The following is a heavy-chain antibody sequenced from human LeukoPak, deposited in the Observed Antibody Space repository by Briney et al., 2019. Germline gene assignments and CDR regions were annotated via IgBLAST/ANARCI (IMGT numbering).Heavy chain of an antibody. CDR1: GFTFRNYV. Sequence: GGSLRLSCAASGFTFRNYVIHWVRQAPGKGLEWVAVTSSDLNVKLYADSVKGRFTISRDNSRSTLYLQMNSLRPEDTAIYYCAREGYYGSGSPPSLYFDYWGQGTLVTVSP. V-gene: IGHV3-30-3*01. J-gene: IGHJ4*02. CDR2: TSSDLNVK. CDR3: AREGYYGSGSPPSLYFDY. D-gene: IGHD3-10*01.